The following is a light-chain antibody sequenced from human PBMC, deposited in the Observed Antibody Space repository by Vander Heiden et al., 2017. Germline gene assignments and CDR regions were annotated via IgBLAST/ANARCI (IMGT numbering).Light chain of an antibody. V-gene: IGLV1-40*01. J-gene: IGLJ1*01. CDR1: SSNIGAGFD. CDR3: QSYDSSLSAYV. CDR2: GNS. Sequence: QPVLTQPPSVSGAPGQRVTISCTGSSSNIGAGFDVHWYQQLPGTTPKLLICGNSNRPSGVPDRFSGSKSGTSASLAITWLQAEDEGDYYCQSYDSSLSAYVFGTGTKVTVL.